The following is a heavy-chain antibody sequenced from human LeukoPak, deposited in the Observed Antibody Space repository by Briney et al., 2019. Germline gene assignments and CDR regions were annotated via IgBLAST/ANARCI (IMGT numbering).Heavy chain of an antibody. J-gene: IGHJ4*02. CDR1: GFTFSSYW. V-gene: IGHV3-7*01. Sequence: GGSLRLSCAVSGFTFSSYWMSWVRQAPGKGLEWVANIKPDGSEKYYVDSVKGRFTISRDNAKKSLYLEMNSLRAEDTAVYYCARDGGSYFDYWGRGTLVTVSS. CDR2: IKPDGSEK. D-gene: IGHD3-10*01. CDR3: ARDGGSYFDY.